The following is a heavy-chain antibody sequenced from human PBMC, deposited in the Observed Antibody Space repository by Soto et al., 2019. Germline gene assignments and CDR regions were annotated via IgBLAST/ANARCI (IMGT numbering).Heavy chain of an antibody. D-gene: IGHD3-10*01. CDR2: VNPILSMS. J-gene: IGHJ4*02. CDR3: ASNYGSRYLAFDS. V-gene: IGHV1-69*02. Sequence: QVQLVQSGAEVKSAGSSVKVSCKASGDTFNFYSINWVRQAPGLGLEWVGRVNPILSMSNYAQRFQGRVTXAXDXXTATGYMELRRLRSEETAIYYCASNYGSRYLAFDSWGQGATVTVSS. CDR1: GDTFNFYS.